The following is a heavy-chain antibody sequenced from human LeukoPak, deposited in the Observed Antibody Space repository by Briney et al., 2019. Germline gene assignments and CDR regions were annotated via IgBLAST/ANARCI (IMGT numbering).Heavy chain of an antibody. CDR1: GFTFDDHA. D-gene: IGHD5-18*01. Sequence: GGSLRLSCAASGFTFDDHAMHWVRQAPGKGLEWVSGISWNSGSIGYADSVKGRFTISRDNAKNSLYLQMNSLRAEDTALYYCAKGRTADYYYYMDVWGKGTTVTISS. V-gene: IGHV3-9*01. J-gene: IGHJ6*03. CDR2: ISWNSGSI. CDR3: AKGRTADYYYYMDV.